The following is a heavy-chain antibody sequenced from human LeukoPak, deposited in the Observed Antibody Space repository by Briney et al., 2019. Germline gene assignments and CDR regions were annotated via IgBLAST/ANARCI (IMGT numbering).Heavy chain of an antibody. CDR2: IRGSGNRT. V-gene: IGHV3-23*01. D-gene: IGHD2-15*01. CDR3: AKNLYCGGGSCYPSALGMDV. Sequence: PGGSLRLSCAASGFTFSSYAMSGVRQAPGKGLEWVSSIRGSGNRTYYADSVKGRFTISRDNSKNTLFLQMNSLRAEDTAVYYCAKNLYCGGGSCYPSALGMDVWGQGTTVTVSS. CDR1: GFTFSSYA. J-gene: IGHJ6*02.